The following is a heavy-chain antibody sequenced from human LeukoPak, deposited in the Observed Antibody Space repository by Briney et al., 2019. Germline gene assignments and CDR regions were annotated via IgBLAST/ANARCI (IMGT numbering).Heavy chain of an antibody. D-gene: IGHD1-26*01. CDR2: ISYDGSNK. CDR1: GVTFSSYA. Sequence: GGSLRLSCAASGVTFSSYAMHWVRQAPGKGLEWVAVISYDGSNKYYADSVKGRFTISRDNSKNTLYLQMNSLRAEDTAVYYCARSGSLTAFDYWGQGTLVTVSS. V-gene: IGHV3-30-3*01. CDR3: ARSGSLTAFDY. J-gene: IGHJ4*02.